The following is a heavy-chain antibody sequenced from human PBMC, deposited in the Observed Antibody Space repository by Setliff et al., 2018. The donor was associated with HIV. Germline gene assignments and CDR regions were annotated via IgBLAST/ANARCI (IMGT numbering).Heavy chain of an antibody. V-gene: IGHV4-34*01. CDR3: ALRRYSSWARFDS. D-gene: IGHD2-21*01. CDR1: GGSFSGYY. J-gene: IGHJ4*02. CDR2: INHSGRT. Sequence: SETLSLTCAVYGGSFSGYYWSWIRQAPGKGLEWIGEINHSGRTKYNPSLKSRVTISVDTSKNQFSLKLTSMTAADTAVYYCALRRYSSWARFDSWGQGTLVTVSS.